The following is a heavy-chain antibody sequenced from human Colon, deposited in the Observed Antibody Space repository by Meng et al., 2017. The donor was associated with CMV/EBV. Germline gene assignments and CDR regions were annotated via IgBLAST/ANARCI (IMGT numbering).Heavy chain of an antibody. D-gene: IGHD1-14*01. CDR2: VNWNSGAI. CDR1: GFIFNDCA. V-gene: IGHV3-9*01. J-gene: IGHJ4*02. Sequence: SLKISCAASGFIFNDCAMHWVRQAPGKGLEWVATVNWNSGAIHYAASVKGRFTISRDNAKNSLSLQMNSLRPEDTALYSCVKAQTTTQSNYFGDWGQGTLVTVSS. CDR3: VKAQTTTQSNYFGD.